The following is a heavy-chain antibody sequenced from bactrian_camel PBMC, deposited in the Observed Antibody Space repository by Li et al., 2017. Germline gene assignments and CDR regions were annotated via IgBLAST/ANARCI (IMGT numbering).Heavy chain of an antibody. CDR2: IYNRGGTT. V-gene: IGHV3S40*01. Sequence: DVQLVESGGGLVQPGGSLRLSCAVSGYRITGSDMTWVRQAPGKGLEWVSSIYNRGGTTYYADSMKGRFTISRDNAKNTLYLQMNSLKPEDTAVYYCAKDPKMYGGSWLSPDIDHWGQGTQVTVS. CDR1: GYRITGSD. J-gene: IGHJ4*01. D-gene: IGHD6*01. CDR3: AKDPKMYGGSWLSPDIDH.